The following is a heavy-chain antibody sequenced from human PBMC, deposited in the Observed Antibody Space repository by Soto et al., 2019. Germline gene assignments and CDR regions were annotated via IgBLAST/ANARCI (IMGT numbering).Heavy chain of an antibody. CDR1: GFTFSNYW. D-gene: IGHD6-13*01. CDR3: SRGASSWNGIDF. Sequence: EVQLVESGGGLVQPGGSLRLSCAASGFTFSNYWMHWVRQAPGKGLEWVARINIDGSHRDYADSVKGRFTISRDGARNTLDVQMHGLRVEDTAVYYCSRGASSWNGIDFWGHGTLVTVAS. J-gene: IGHJ4*01. V-gene: IGHV3-74*01. CDR2: INIDGSHR.